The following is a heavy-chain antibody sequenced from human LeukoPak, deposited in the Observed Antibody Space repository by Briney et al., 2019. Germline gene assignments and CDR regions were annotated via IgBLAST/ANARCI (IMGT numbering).Heavy chain of an antibody. CDR3: ARDPPEWVLPPDY. V-gene: IGHV3-74*01. CDR1: GFTFSTYW. Sequence: GGSLSLPCAASGFTFSTYWMHWDRQAPGKGLVWVSRINSDGSSTSYADSVKGRSTIYRDNAKNTLYLQMNSLRGEDTAVYYCARDPPEWVLPPDYWGRG. J-gene: IGHJ4*03. D-gene: IGHD1-26*01. CDR2: INSDGSST.